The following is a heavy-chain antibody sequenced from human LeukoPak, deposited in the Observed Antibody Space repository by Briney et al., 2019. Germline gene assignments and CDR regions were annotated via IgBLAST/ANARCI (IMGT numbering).Heavy chain of an antibody. J-gene: IGHJ4*02. V-gene: IGHV4-61*02. D-gene: IGHD3-10*01. CDR2: IYISGST. Sequence: SQTLSLTCTVSGGSISSGSYYWSWIRQPAGKGLEWIGRIYISGSTNYNPSLKSRVTISVDTSKNQFSLKLSSVTAADTAVYYCARSTYYYGSGSYYSSSFDYWGQGTLVTVSS. CDR1: GGSISSGSYY. CDR3: ARSTYYYGSGSYYSSSFDY.